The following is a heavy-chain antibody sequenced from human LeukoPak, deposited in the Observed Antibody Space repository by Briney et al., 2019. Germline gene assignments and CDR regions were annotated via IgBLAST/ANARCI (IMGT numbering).Heavy chain of an antibody. CDR1: GFTFSSYW. J-gene: IGHJ4*02. CDR2: INSDGSST. V-gene: IGHV3-74*01. D-gene: IGHD5-12*01. CDR3: AKGHSGYDSAFDY. Sequence: GGSLRLSCAASGFTFSSYWMHWVRQAPGKGLVWVSRINSDGSSTSYADSVKGRFTISRDNAKNSLYLQMNSLRAEDTAVYYCAKGHSGYDSAFDYWGQGTLVTVSS.